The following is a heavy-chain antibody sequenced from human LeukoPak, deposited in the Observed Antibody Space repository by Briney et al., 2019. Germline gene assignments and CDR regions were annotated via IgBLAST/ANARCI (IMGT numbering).Heavy chain of an antibody. Sequence: GGSLRLSCAASGFTVSSNYMNWVRKAPGKGLEWVSVIYSGVSTYYADSVKGRFTISRDNSKNTLYLQMNSLRAEDTAVYYCARGTHCSSTSCYDQFDYWGQGTLVTVSS. CDR1: GFTVSSNY. D-gene: IGHD2-2*01. CDR3: ARGTHCSSTSCYDQFDY. CDR2: IYSGVST. J-gene: IGHJ4*02. V-gene: IGHV3-53*01.